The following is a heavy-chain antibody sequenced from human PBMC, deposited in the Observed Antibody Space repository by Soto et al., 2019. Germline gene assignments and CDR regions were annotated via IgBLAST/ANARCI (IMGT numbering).Heavy chain of an antibody. V-gene: IGHV4-31*03. D-gene: IGHD3-10*01. CDR1: GGSISSGGYY. CDR3: VSGVLS. CDR2: IHHSGRT. Sequence: QVQLQESGPGLVKASQTLSLTCNVSGGSISSGGYYWTWIRQHPGKGLEWIGNIHHSGRTFYNPSLKSRLSISLDTSKNQSSLKISSVTAAYTAVYFCVSGVLSWGQGTRVTVSS. J-gene: IGHJ1*01.